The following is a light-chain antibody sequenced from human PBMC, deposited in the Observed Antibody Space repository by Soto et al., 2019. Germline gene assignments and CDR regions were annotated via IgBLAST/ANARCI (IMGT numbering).Light chain of an antibody. CDR2: DAS. CDR3: QQRWSWPLT. V-gene: IGKV3D-20*02. CDR1: QSVSSSY. J-gene: IGKJ4*01. Sequence: EIVLTQSPGTLSLSPVERATLSFRASQSVSSSYLAWYQQKPGQPPSLLIFDASTRAAGIPARFSGSGSGTDFTLTISRLEPEDVAVYYCQQRWSWPLTFGGGTRWIS.